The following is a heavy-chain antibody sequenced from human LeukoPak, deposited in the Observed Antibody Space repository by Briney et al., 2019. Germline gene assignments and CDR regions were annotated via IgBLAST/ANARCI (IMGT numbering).Heavy chain of an antibody. CDR1: GGSISSNC. CDR2: IYASGTT. CDR3: GGRGF. J-gene: IGHJ4*02. Sequence: SETLSLTCTVSGGSISSNCWSWIRQPPGKGLEWIGCIYASGTTNYNPSLKGRLTISVDTSNSQFSLTVRSVTTADTAVYYCGGRGFWGQGTLVTVSS. D-gene: IGHD3-10*01. V-gene: IGHV4-4*09.